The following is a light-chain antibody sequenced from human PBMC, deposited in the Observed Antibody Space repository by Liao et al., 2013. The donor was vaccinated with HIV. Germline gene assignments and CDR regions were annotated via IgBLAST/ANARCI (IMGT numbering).Light chain of an antibody. CDR1: ALPKQY. J-gene: IGLJ2*01. Sequence: SYELTQPPSVSVSPGQTARITCSGDALPKQYAYWYQQKPGQAPVLLIYKDSERPSGIPERFSGSSSDNTPTLTVSGTQAVDEADYFCLAWDGDTAVFGGGTKLTVL. CDR2: KDS. V-gene: IGLV3-25*02. CDR3: LAWDGDTAV.